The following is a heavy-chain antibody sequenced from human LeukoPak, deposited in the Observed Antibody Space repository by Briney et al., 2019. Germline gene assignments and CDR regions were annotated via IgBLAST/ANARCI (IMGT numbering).Heavy chain of an antibody. J-gene: IGHJ6*03. CDR2: INPNSGGT. Sequence: ASVNVSCKASGYTFTGYYMHWVRQAPGQGLEWMGWINPNSGGTNYAQKFQGRVTMTRDTSISTAYMELSRLRSDDTAVYYCAGAYYDILTGPRHYYYYYYMDVWGKGTTVTISS. CDR1: GYTFTGYY. CDR3: AGAYYDILTGPRHYYYYYYMDV. D-gene: IGHD3-9*01. V-gene: IGHV1-2*02.